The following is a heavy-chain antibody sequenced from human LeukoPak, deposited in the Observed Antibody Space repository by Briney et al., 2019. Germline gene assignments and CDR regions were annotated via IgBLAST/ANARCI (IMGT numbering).Heavy chain of an antibody. CDR3: ARGGNRFGGFYFDY. J-gene: IGHJ4*02. CDR2: IHHSGRS. Sequence: TPSQTLSLTCTVSADSLSSGGHYWAWIRQFPGKGLEPIGFIHHSGRSRHNPSLKDRVAISVDTSRKQFALKLSSVTAADTAMYYCARGGNRFGGFYFDYWGQGIQVIVSS. V-gene: IGHV4-31*03. CDR1: ADSLSSGGHY. D-gene: IGHD3-10*01.